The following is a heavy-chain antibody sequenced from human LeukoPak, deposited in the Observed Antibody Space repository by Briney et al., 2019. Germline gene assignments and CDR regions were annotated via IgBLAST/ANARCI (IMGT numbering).Heavy chain of an antibody. CDR1: GGSISSSSYY. V-gene: IGHV4-39*01. Sequence: SETLSLTCTVSGGSISSSSYYWGWIRQPPGKGLEWIGRIYYSGSTYYNPSLKSRVTISVDTSKNQFSLKLSSVTAADTAVYYCARQRGSSWDYYYYYYMDVWGKGTTVTVSS. CDR2: IYYSGST. CDR3: ARQRGSSWDYYYYYYMDV. J-gene: IGHJ6*03. D-gene: IGHD6-6*01.